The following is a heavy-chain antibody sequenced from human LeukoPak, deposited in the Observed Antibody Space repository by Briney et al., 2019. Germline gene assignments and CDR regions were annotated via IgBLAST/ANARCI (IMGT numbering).Heavy chain of an antibody. V-gene: IGHV4-61*02. CDR1: GGSISSGSYY. J-gene: IGHJ4*02. CDR3: ARQNYGAAPLRY. CDR2: IYTSGST. D-gene: IGHD4/OR15-4a*01. Sequence: SQTLSLTCTVSGGSISSGSYYWSWIRQPAGNGLEWIGRIYTSGSTNYNPSLKSRVTISLDTSKNQFSLKLSSVTAADTAVYYCARQNYGAAPLRYWGQGTLVTVSS.